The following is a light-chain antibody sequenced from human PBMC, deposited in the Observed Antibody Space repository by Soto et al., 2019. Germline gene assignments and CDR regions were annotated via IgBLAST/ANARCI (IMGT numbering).Light chain of an antibody. CDR3: LLDYVYPWT. V-gene: IGKV1-6*01. CDR2: EAS. Sequence: AIQVTQSPSSLSASVGDRVTISCRASQGIGNDLGWYQQKPGKAPKLLIYEASTLQTGVASRFSGSGSGTDFTLTISSLQPDDFATYYCLLDYVYPWTFGQGTKVEVK. J-gene: IGKJ1*01. CDR1: QGIGND.